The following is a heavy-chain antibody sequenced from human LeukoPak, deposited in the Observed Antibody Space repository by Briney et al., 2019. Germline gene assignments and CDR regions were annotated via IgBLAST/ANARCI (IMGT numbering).Heavy chain of an antibody. CDR2: IKQDGSEK. Sequence: PGGSLRLSCAASGFTFSSYWMTWVRQAPGKGLEWVANIKQDGSEKYYVDSVKGRFTISRDNAKNSLYLQMNSLRVEDTAVYYCARRPSSWYADYWGQGTLVTVSS. CDR1: GFTFSSYW. CDR3: ARRPSSWYADY. J-gene: IGHJ4*02. V-gene: IGHV3-7*01. D-gene: IGHD6-13*01.